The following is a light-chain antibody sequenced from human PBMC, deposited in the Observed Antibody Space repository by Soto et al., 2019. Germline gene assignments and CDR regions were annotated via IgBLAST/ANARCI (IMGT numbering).Light chain of an antibody. CDR2: GAS. Sequence: IVLTQSPDTLSLSPGQRASLSCRAGQSLTSSALAWYQHKPGQAPRLLIYGASSRAPGIPDRFSGSGSGTDFTLTISRLEPVDFAVYYCQQYDSSPRPFGQGTRLAIK. J-gene: IGKJ2*01. CDR3: QQYDSSPRP. V-gene: IGKV3-20*01. CDR1: QSLTSSA.